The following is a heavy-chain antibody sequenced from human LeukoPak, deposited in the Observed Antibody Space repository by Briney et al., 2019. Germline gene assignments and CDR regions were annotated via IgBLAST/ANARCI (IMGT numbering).Heavy chain of an antibody. CDR3: ARGGSYYYFDY. D-gene: IGHD1-26*01. CDR2: IYHSGST. CDR1: GGSISSGGYS. J-gene: IGHJ4*02. Sequence: SQTLSLTCAVSGGSISSGGYSWSWIRQPPGKGLEWIGYIYHSGSTYYNPSLKSRVTISVDRSKNQFSLKLSSVTAADTAVYYCARGGSYYYFDYWGQGTLVTVSS. V-gene: IGHV4-30-2*01.